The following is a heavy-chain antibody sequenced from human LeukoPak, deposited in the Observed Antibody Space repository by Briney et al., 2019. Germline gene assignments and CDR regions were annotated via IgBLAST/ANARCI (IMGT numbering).Heavy chain of an antibody. V-gene: IGHV3-30*18. CDR2: ISYDGSNK. J-gene: IGHJ6*02. CDR3: AKDHVWLRYYYYGMDV. D-gene: IGHD3-22*01. Sequence: GGSLRLSCAASGFTFSSYGMHWVRQAPGKGLEWVAVISYDGSNKYYADSVKGRFTISRDNSKNTLYLQMNSLRAEDTAVYYCAKDHVWLRYYYYGMDVWGQGTTVTVSS. CDR1: GFTFSSYG.